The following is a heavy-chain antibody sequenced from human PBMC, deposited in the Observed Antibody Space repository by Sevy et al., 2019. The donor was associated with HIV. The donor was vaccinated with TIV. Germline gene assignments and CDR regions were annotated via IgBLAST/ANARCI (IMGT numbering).Heavy chain of an antibody. V-gene: IGHV5-51*01. CDR1: GYSFTSYW. Sequence: GESLKISCKGSGYSFTSYWIGWVRQMPGKGLEWMGIIYPGDSDTRYSPSFQGQVTMSADKSISTAYLQWSSLKASDTAMYYCARRQRKYYYDSSGYNFDYWGQGTLVIVSS. J-gene: IGHJ4*02. CDR3: ARRQRKYYYDSSGYNFDY. D-gene: IGHD3-22*01. CDR2: IYPGDSDT.